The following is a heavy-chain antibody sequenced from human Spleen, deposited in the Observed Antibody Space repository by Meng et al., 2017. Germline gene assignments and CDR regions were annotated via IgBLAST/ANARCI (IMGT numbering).Heavy chain of an antibody. V-gene: IGHV1-2*02. CDR3: VRDEDISAAGKLFGDY. Sequence: ASVKVSCKASGYSFTGYHMHWARQAPGQGLEWMAWINPNSGGTNYAQKFQGRVTMTRDTSISTAYMELSGLRSDDTAMYYCVRDEDISAAGKLFGDYWGQGTLVTVSS. CDR1: GYSFTGYH. D-gene: IGHD6-13*01. CDR2: INPNSGGT. J-gene: IGHJ4*02.